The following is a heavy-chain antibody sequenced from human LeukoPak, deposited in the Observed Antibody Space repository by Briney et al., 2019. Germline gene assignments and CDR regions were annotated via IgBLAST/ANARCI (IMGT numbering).Heavy chain of an antibody. V-gene: IGHV5-51*01. Sequence: GESLKISCKGSGYSFTSYWIGWVRQMPGKGLEWMGIIYPGDSDTRYSPSFQGQVTISADKSISTAYLQWSSLKASDTAMYYCARHVHYDFWSGYYTRAEDWFDPWGQGTLVTVSS. CDR1: GYSFTSYW. CDR2: IYPGDSDT. CDR3: ARHVHYDFWSGYYTRAEDWFDP. D-gene: IGHD3-3*01. J-gene: IGHJ5*02.